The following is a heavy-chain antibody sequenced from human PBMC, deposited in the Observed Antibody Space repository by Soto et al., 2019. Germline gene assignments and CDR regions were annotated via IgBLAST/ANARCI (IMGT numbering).Heavy chain of an antibody. CDR1: GFTFSSYG. D-gene: IGHD1-26*01. CDR3: VREAFQEPFFDY. CDR2: IWYDGSNK. V-gene: IGHV3-33*01. Sequence: QVQLVESGGGVVQPGRSLRLSCAASGFTFSSYGMHWVRQAPGKGLEWVAVIWYDGSNKYYADSVKGRFTISRDNSKNTLYLQMNSLRAEDTAVYYCVREAFQEPFFDYWGQGTLVTLSS. J-gene: IGHJ4*02.